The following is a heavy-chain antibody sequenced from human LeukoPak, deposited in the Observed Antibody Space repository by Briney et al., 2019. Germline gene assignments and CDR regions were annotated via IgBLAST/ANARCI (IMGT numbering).Heavy chain of an antibody. CDR1: GFIFDSYG. J-gene: IGHJ4*02. V-gene: IGHV3-48*01. D-gene: IGHD1-26*01. CDR3: ARSAVQANTPFYFDF. Sequence: GGSLRLSCAASGFIFDSYGMNWVRQAPGSGLQWVAYISAGSSNTFYADSVKGRFTISRDDADNFLHLQMNSLSAEDTAVYYCARSAVQANTPFYFDFWGQGALVTVSS. CDR2: ISAGSSNT.